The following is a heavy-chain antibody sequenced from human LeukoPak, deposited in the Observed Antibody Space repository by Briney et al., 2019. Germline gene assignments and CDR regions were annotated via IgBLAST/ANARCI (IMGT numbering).Heavy chain of an antibody. CDR2: ISDHGSIT. V-gene: IGHV3-74*01. D-gene: IGHD3-10*01. Sequence: GGSLRLSCAASGFTLSSYWMHWVRQAPGKGLVWVSRISDHGSITNYADSVKGRFTISRDTAKNTLYLEMNSLRGEDTAVYYCARELSGNADYWGQGTLVTVSS. CDR3: ARELSGNADY. CDR1: GFTLSSYW. J-gene: IGHJ4*02.